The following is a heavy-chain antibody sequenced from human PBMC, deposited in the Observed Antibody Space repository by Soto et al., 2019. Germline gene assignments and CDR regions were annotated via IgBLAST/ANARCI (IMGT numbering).Heavy chain of an antibody. CDR3: ARWPYYDLSNGYAHFEY. D-gene: IGHD3-3*01. V-gene: IGHV1-69*01. Sequence: QVPLVQSGAEMKKPGSSFNVSCKASGGTFNIYTISWVRQAPGHGLEWMGGIIPVFGTPSYAQNFRDRLTISADESTSTAYMEVSGLRSEDTSMYYCARWPYYDLSNGYAHFEYWGQETLVIVS. J-gene: IGHJ4*02. CDR1: GGTFNIYT. CDR2: IIPVFGTP.